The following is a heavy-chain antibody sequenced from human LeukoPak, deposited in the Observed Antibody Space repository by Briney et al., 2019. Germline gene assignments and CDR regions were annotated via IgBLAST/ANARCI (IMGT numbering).Heavy chain of an antibody. J-gene: IGHJ4*02. V-gene: IGHV4-4*02. D-gene: IGHD6-19*01. CDR1: GGSISGSNW. CDR3: VSNGWYSLEY. Sequence: SGTLSLTCAVSGGSISGSNWWSWVRQAPGKGLEWIGEIYHSGSTNYNPSLKSRVTISVDKSKNQLSLRLNSVTAADTAVYYCVSNGWYSLEYWGQGTLVTVTS. CDR2: IYHSGST.